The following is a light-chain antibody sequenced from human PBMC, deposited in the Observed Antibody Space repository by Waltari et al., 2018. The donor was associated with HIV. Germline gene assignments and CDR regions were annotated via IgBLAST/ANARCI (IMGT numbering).Light chain of an antibody. J-gene: IGLJ2*01. CDR3: QVWDSSTV. CDR1: HIGRKN. V-gene: IGLV3-9*01. CDR2: RDN. Sequence: SYELTQPLSVSVALGQTARITCGGNHIGRKNVHWYQQKPGQAPVLVIYRDNNRPSGIPERFSGSNSGNTATLTISRAQAGDEADYYCQVWDSSTVFGGGTKLTVL.